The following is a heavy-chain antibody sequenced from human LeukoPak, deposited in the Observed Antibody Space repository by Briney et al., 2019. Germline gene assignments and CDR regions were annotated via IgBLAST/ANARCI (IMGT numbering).Heavy chain of an antibody. V-gene: IGHV4-34*01. CDR1: GGSFSGYY. CDR3: APSSSGYCSSTSCSGGRRNWFDP. CDR2: INHSGST. J-gene: IGHJ5*02. D-gene: IGHD2-2*01. Sequence: SETLSLTCAVYGGSFSGYYWSWIRQPPGKGLEWIGEINHSGSTNYNPSLKSRVTISVDTSKNQFSLKLSSVTAADTAVYYCAPSSSGYCSSTSCSGGRRNWFDPWGQGTLVTVSS.